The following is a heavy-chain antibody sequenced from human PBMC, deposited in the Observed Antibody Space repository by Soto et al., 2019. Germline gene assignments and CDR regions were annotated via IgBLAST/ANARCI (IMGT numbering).Heavy chain of an antibody. D-gene: IGHD3-9*01. V-gene: IGHV1-69*12. CDR3: ASRTQRLRYFDAFDY. J-gene: IGHJ4*02. CDR2: IIPIFGTA. CDR1: GGTFSSYA. Sequence: QVQLVQSGAEVKKPGAAVKVSCKASGGTFSSYAISWVRQVPGQGLEWMGGIIPIFGTANYAQKFQGRVTITADDYTSTAYKELSSLRSEDTAVYYCASRTQRLRYFDAFDYWGQGTLVTVSS.